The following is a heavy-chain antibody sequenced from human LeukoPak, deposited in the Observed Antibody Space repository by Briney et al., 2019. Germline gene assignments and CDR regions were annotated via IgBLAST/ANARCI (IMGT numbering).Heavy chain of an antibody. CDR1: GGSISSYY. V-gene: IGHV4-4*09. Sequence: SETLSLTCTVSGGSISSYYWSWIRQPPGKGLEWIGYIYTSGSTNYNPSLKSRVTISVDTSKNQFSLKLNSVTAADTAVYYCARHDSSGYYYFDYWGQGTLVTVSS. J-gene: IGHJ4*02. CDR3: ARHDSSGYYYFDY. D-gene: IGHD3-22*01. CDR2: IYTSGST.